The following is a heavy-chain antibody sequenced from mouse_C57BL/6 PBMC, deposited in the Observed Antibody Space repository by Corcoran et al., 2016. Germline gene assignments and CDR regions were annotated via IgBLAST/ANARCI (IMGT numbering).Heavy chain of an antibody. CDR2: INPNNGGT. CDR3: ARLQYGSSSYAMDY. J-gene: IGHJ4*01. D-gene: IGHD1-1*01. CDR1: GYTFTDYY. V-gene: IGHV1-26*01. Sequence: EVQLQQSGPELVKPGASVKISCKASGYTFTDYYMNWVKQSHGKSLEWIGDINPNNGGTSYNQKFKGKATLTVDKSSSTAYMELRSLTSEDSAVYYCARLQYGSSSYAMDYWGQGTSVTVSS.